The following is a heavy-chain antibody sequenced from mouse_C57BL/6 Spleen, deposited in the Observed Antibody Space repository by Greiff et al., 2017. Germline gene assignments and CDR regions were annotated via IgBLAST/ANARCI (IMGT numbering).Heavy chain of an antibody. D-gene: IGHD2-5*01. J-gene: IGHJ2*01. Sequence: VQLQQPGTELVKPGASVKLSCTASGYTFTSYWMHWVKQRPGQGLEWIGNINPSNGGTNYNEKFKSKATLTVDKSSSTAYMQLSSLTSEDSAVYYCARSAPTIVTTRYYFDYWGQGTTLTVSS. CDR1: GYTFTSYW. CDR2: INPSNGGT. CDR3: ARSAPTIVTTRYYFDY. V-gene: IGHV1-53*01.